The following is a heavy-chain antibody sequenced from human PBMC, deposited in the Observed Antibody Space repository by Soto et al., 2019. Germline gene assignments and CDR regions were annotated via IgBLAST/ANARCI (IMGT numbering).Heavy chain of an antibody. CDR3: ARDRLNYYDVSVYYGWWIDF. CDR2: IIPILGTT. D-gene: IGHD3-22*01. CDR1: GGTFSSYA. J-gene: IGHJ4*02. V-gene: IGHV1-69*10. Sequence: RASVKVSCKASGGTFSSYAISWVRQAPGQGPEWMGAIIPILGTTNYAEKFQGRITITVEKSTSTAYMELSSLRSEDTAVYYCARDRLNYYDVSVYYGWWIDFWGQGTLVTVSS.